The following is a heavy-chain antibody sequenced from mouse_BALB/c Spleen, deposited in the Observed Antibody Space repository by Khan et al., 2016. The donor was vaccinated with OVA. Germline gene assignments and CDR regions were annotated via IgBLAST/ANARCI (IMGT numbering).Heavy chain of an antibody. D-gene: IGHD2-10*01. J-gene: IGHJ4*01. CDR2: IWSDGST. V-gene: IGHV2-6-1*01. CDR1: GFSFTNYG. Sequence: QVQLKESGPGLVAPSQSLSITCTLSGFSFTNYGVHWVRLPPGKGLEWLVVIWSDGSTTYNSALKSRLSISTDHSTSPAFLKMNSLQTDDTAMYYCARQPYYHYYVMDYWGQGTSVTVSS. CDR3: ARQPYYHYYVMDY.